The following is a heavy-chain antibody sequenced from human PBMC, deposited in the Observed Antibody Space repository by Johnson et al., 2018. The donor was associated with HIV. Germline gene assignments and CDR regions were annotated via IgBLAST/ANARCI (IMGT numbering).Heavy chain of an antibody. V-gene: IGHV3-30-3*01. Sequence: QVQLVESGGGVVQPGRSLRLSCAASGFTFSRYPMHWIRQAPGEGLEWVALISDDGSSRYYADSVKGRFTISRDSSKNTLYLHMKSLRGEDTAVYYCARGGMRGELGAFDIWGQGTMVTVSSGKMADDAFDIWGQGTMVTVSS. D-gene: IGHD1-26*01. J-gene: IGHJ3*02. CDR1: GFTFSRYP. CDR2: ISDDGSSR. CDR3: ARGGMRGELGAFDIWGQGTMVTVSSGKMADDAFDI.